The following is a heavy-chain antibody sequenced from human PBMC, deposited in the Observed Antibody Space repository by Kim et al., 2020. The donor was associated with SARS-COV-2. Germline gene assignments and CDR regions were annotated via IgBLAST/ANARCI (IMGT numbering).Heavy chain of an antibody. J-gene: IGHJ6*02. D-gene: IGHD3-16*01. V-gene: IGHV6-1*01. Sequence: SETLSLTCAISGDSVSSNSAAWNWIRQSPSRGLEWLGRTYYRSKWYNDYAVSVKSRITINPDTSKNQFSLQLNSVTPEDTAVYYCARTRYPIMYYYYYGMDVWGQGTTVTVSS. CDR1: GDSVSSNSAA. CDR2: TYYRSKWYN. CDR3: ARTRYPIMYYYYYGMDV.